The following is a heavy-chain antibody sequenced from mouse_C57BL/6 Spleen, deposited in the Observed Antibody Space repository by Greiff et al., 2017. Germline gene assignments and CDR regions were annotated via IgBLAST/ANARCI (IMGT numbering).Heavy chain of an antibody. J-gene: IGHJ1*03. CDR2: ISSGGSYT. CDR1: GFTFSSYG. D-gene: IGHD2-4*01. Sequence: VQLKESGGDLVKPGGSLKLSCAASGFTFSSYGMSWVRPTPDKRLEWVATISSGGSYTYYPDSVKGRFTISRDNAKNTLYLQMSSLKSEDTAMYYCASIFYYEYDVRYFDVWGTGTTVTVSS. V-gene: IGHV5-6*01. CDR3: ASIFYYEYDVRYFDV.